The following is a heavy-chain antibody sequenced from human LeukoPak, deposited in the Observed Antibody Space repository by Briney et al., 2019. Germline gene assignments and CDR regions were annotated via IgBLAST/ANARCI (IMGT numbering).Heavy chain of an antibody. Sequence: ASVKVSCKPSGGTFSSYGITWVRQAPGQGLEWMGGIIPIFATANYAQKFQGRVTITADESTSTAYMELSSLRSEDTAVYYCATERGYCSSNSCYGAFDIWGPGTTVTVSP. D-gene: IGHD2-2*01. V-gene: IGHV1-69*13. CDR1: GGTFSSYG. CDR2: IIPIFATA. CDR3: ATERGYCSSNSCYGAFDI. J-gene: IGHJ3*02.